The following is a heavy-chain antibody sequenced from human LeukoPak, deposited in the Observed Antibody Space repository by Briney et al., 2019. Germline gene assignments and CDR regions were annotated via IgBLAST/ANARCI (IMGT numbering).Heavy chain of an antibody. V-gene: IGHV3-33*06. CDR3: AKVGDIVVVPAAEFDY. Sequence: GGSLRLSCAASGFTFSSYGMHWVRQAPGKGLEWVAVIWYDGSNKYYADSVKGRFTISRDNSKNTLYLQMNSLRAEDTAVYYCAKVGDIVVVPAAEFDYWGQGTLVTVSS. CDR2: IWYDGSNK. CDR1: GFTFSSYG. J-gene: IGHJ4*02. D-gene: IGHD2-2*01.